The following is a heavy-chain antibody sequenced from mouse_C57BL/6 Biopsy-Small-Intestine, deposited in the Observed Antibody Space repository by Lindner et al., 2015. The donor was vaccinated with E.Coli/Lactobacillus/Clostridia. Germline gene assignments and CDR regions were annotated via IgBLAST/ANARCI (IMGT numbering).Heavy chain of an antibody. J-gene: IGHJ1*03. CDR1: GFTFSDYG. V-gene: IGHV5-17*01. CDR2: ISSGSSTI. Sequence: VQLQESGGGLVKPGGSLKLSCAASGFTFSDYGMHWVRQAPEKGLERVAYISSGSSTIYYADTVKGRFTISRDNAKNTLFLQMTSLRSEDTAMYYCARELPPNWYFDVWGTGTTVTVSS. D-gene: IGHD1-1*01. CDR3: ARELPPNWYFDV.